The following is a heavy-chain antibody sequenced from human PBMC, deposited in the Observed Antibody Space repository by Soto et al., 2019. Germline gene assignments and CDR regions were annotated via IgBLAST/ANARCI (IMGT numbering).Heavy chain of an antibody. D-gene: IGHD3-3*01. CDR2: IYSSGST. Sequence: SETLSLTCTVSGGSIGGSNYFWGWIRQSPGTGLEWLGTIYSSGSTYYNPSLKSRITMSLDTSKNQFSLKLSSVTAADTAVYYCARDQYDFRSGSYYYAMEVWGQGTKVTVSS. J-gene: IGHJ6*02. CDR1: GGSIGGSNYF. V-gene: IGHV4-39*02. CDR3: ARDQYDFRSGSYYYAMEV.